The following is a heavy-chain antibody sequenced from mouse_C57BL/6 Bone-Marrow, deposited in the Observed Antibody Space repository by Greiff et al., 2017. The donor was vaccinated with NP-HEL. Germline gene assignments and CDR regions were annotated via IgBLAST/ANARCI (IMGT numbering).Heavy chain of an antibody. CDR1: GFTFSSYA. CDR3: ARDTTYYGSSYSWYFDV. Sequence: EVNVVESGGGLVKPGGSLKLSCAASGFTFSSYAMSWVRQTPEKRLEWVATISDGGSYTYYPDNVKGRFTISRDNAKNNLYLQMSHLKSEDTAMYYCARDTTYYGSSYSWYFDVWGTGTTVTVSS. J-gene: IGHJ1*03. CDR2: ISDGGSYT. V-gene: IGHV5-4*01. D-gene: IGHD1-1*01.